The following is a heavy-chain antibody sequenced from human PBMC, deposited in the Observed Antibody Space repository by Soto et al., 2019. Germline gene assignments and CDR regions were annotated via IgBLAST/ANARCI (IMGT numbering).Heavy chain of an antibody. V-gene: IGHV1-69*01. D-gene: IGHD6-19*01. CDR1: GGTFSSYA. Sequence: QVQLVQSGAEVKKPGSSVKVSCKASGGTFSSYAISWVRQAPGQGLEWMGGIIPIFGTANYAQKFQGRVTITADESTCTAYMELSCLRSEDTAVYYCARGAGWYYYYGMDVWGQGTTVTVSS. CDR3: ARGAGWYYYYGMDV. J-gene: IGHJ6*02. CDR2: IIPIFGTA.